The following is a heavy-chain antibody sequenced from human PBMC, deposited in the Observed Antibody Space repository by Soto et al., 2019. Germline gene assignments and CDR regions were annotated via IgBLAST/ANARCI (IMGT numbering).Heavy chain of an antibody. CDR3: ARDILADYYDSSGPSWFDP. J-gene: IGHJ5*02. CDR2: IYYSGST. V-gene: IGHV4-31*03. CDR1: GGFSSSGGYY. D-gene: IGHD3-22*01. Sequence: SETLFLTCTVSGGFSSSGGYYWCWIRQHPGKGLEWIGYIYYSGSTYYNPSLKSRVTISVDTSKNQFSLKLSSVTAADTAVYYCARDILADYYDSSGPSWFDPWGQGTLVTVSS.